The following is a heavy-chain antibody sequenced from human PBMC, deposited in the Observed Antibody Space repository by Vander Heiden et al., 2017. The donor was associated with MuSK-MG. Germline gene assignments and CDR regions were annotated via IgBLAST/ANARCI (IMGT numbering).Heavy chain of an antibody. V-gene: IGHV4-39*01. CDR2: IFSTGGGT. CDR1: GGFIKNSPFY. D-gene: IGHD3-3*01. CDR3: ARHDASGYYWDS. J-gene: IGHJ4*02. Sequence: QVPLQASGPGLVRPSETLFLSCSVSGGFIKNSPFYWGWVRRPPGKGLEWLGTIFSTGGGTYYSPSLQNRITLSVDTSGNQFSLRLTSVSAADTAVYFCARHDASGYYWDSWGQGTLVTVSS.